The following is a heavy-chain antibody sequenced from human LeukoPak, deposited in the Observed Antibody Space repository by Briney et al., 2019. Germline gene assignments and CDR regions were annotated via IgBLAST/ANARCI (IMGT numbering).Heavy chain of an antibody. CDR1: GFTFSSYS. J-gene: IGHJ3*02. CDR3: ARDSSLYASGSYRGDDAFDI. D-gene: IGHD3-10*01. V-gene: IGHV3-21*01. CDR2: ISSSSSYI. Sequence: GGSLRLSCAASGFTFSSYSMNWVRQAPGRGLEWVSSISSSSSYIYYADSVKGRFTISRDNAKNSLYLQMNSLRAEDTAVYYCARDSSLYASGSYRGDDAFDIWGQGTMVTVSS.